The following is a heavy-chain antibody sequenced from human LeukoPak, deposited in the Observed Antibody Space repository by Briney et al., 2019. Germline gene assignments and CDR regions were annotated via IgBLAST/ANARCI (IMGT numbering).Heavy chain of an antibody. CDR3: ARDWCSATSCYGGNYFDP. CDR2: ISVYNGNT. D-gene: IGHD2-2*01. V-gene: IGHV1-18*01. J-gene: IGHJ5*02. Sequence: ASVKVSCKASGYTFTSYGISWVRQAPGQGLEWMGWISVYNGNTHYAQNLQGRVTVTTDTSTSTAHMELRSLRTDDTAVYYCARDWCSATSCYGGNYFDPWGQGTPVTVSS. CDR1: GYTFTSYG.